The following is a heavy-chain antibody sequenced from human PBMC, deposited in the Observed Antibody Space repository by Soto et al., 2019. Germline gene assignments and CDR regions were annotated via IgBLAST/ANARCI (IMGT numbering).Heavy chain of an antibody. CDR2: IYAGNENT. V-gene: IGHV1-3*01. CDR3: ARASCSSTSCNNYYHYGMDV. J-gene: IGHJ6*02. D-gene: IGHD2-2*01. Sequence: ASVKVSCKTSGYTFTSYSMHWVRQAPGQRLEWMGWIYAGNENTKYSQKFQGRVTINRDTSANTAYMELSSLRSEDTAVYYCARASCSSTSCNNYYHYGMDVWGQGTTVTVSS. CDR1: GYTFTSYS.